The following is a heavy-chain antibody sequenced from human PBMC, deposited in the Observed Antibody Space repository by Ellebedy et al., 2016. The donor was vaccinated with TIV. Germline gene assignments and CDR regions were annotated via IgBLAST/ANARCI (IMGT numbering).Heavy chain of an antibody. CDR3: ASRAYGDNVRS. Sequence: GESLKISCAASGLTFRSYEMFWVRQAPGKGLECVSYITSSGSTVDYADSVKGRFTISRDNARMSLFLQMNSLRAEDTAVYYCASRAYGDNVRSWGQGTLVTVSS. CDR2: ITSSGSTV. J-gene: IGHJ5*02. CDR1: GLTFRSYE. D-gene: IGHD4-17*01. V-gene: IGHV3-48*03.